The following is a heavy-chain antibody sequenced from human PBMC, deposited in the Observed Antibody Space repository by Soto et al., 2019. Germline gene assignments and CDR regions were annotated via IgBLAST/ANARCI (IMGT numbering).Heavy chain of an antibody. D-gene: IGHD6-19*01. V-gene: IGHV3-23*01. CDR2: ISGSGGST. CDR1: GFTFSSYA. CDR3: AKYIGGWPYFQH. J-gene: IGHJ1*01. Sequence: GGSLRLSCAASGFTFSSYAMSWVRQAPGKGLEWVSAISGSGGSTYYADSVKGRFTNSRDNSKNTLYLQMNSLRAEDTAVYYCAKYIGGWPYFQHWGQGTLVTVSS.